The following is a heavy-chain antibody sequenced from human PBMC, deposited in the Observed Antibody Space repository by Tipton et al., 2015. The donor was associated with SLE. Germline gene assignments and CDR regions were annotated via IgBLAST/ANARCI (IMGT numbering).Heavy chain of an antibody. Sequence: TLSLTCAVPGGSISDSNWWSWVRQPPGKGLEWIGEIYHSGSTYYNPSLKSRVTISVDTSKNQFSLKLSSVTAADAAVYYCSEGYYFDYWGQGTLVTVSS. V-gene: IGHV4-4*02. J-gene: IGHJ4*02. CDR1: GGSISDSNW. CDR3: SEGYYFDY. CDR2: IYHSGST.